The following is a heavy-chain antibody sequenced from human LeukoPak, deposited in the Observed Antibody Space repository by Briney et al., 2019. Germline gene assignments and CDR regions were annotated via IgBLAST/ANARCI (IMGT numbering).Heavy chain of an antibody. V-gene: IGHV1-18*01. D-gene: IGHD2-15*01. J-gene: IGHJ4*02. Sequence: SVKVSCKASGYTFTSYGISWVRQAPGQGLEWMGRISAYNGNTNYVQKLQGRVTMTTDTSTSTAYMELSRLRCDDTAVYYCATVDCSGGSCYVGYWGQGTLVTVSS. CDR1: GYTFTSYG. CDR2: ISAYNGNT. CDR3: ATVDCSGGSCYVGY.